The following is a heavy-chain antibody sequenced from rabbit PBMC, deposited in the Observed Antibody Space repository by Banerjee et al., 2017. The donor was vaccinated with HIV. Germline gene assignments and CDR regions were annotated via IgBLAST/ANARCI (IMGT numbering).Heavy chain of an antibody. CDR2: IHTADSKT. Sequence: QSLEESGGDLVKPGASLTLTCTASGFDFSSNVMCWVRQAPGKGLEWIARIHTADSKTYYASWAKGRFTISKTSSTTVTLQMTSLTAADTATYFCARISGTGGYWDLWGQGTLVTVS. J-gene: IGHJ4*01. CDR1: GFDFSSNV. V-gene: IGHV1S40*01. CDR3: ARISGTGGYWDL. D-gene: IGHD1-1*01.